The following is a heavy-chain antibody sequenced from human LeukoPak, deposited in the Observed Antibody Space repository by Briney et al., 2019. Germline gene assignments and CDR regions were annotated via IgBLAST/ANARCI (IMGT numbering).Heavy chain of an antibody. CDR3: ARDRIAAAGNFDY. D-gene: IGHD6-13*01. V-gene: IGHV4-61*02. Sequence: SETLSLTCTVSGGSISSGSYYWSWIRQPAGKGLEWIGRIYTSGSTNYNPSLKSRVTISVDTSKNQFSLKLSSVTAADTAVYYCARDRIAAAGNFDYWSQGTLVTVSS. CDR1: GGSISSGSYY. J-gene: IGHJ4*02. CDR2: IYTSGST.